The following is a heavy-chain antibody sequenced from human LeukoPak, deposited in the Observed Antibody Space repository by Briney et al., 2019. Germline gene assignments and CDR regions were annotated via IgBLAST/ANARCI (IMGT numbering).Heavy chain of an antibody. Sequence: ASVTVSCKASGYTFTSYYMHWVRQAPGQGLEWMGIINPSGGSTSYAQKFQGRVTMTRDTSTRTGYMELSSRRSEETAVYYCARDRAVAAAVDYWGQGTLVTVSS. CDR2: INPSGGST. V-gene: IGHV1-46*01. J-gene: IGHJ4*02. CDR1: GYTFTSYY. CDR3: ARDRAVAAAVDY. D-gene: IGHD2-15*01.